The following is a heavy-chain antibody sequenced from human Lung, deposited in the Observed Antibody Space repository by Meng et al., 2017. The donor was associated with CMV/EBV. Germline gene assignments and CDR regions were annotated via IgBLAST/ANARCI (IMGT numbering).Heavy chain of an antibody. CDR2: IHNSGST. V-gene: IGHV4-61*01. CDR1: GGSVISGSYY. CDR3: ARDVGYCSDGSCSDY. D-gene: IGHD2-15*01. Sequence: SXTXSLXCSVSGGSVISGSYYWSSIRQSPGKGLQWIGYIHNSGSTKYNPSLKSRVTISVDTPKNQFSLRLRFVTAADTAVYYCARDVGYCSDGSCSDYWDQGMLVTVSS. J-gene: IGHJ4*02.